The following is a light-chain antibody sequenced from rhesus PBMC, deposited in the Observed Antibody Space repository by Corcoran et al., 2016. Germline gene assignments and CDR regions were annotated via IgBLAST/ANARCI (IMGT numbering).Light chain of an antibody. J-gene: IGKJ4*01. CDR3: QQGYSTPPT. CDR2: ATS. CDR1: QGISNS. Sequence: DIQMSQSPSSLSASVGDKVTITCRASQGISNSLAWYQQKPGKAPKFLIYATSSLESGVPSRFSVSRSGTDFTLTISSLQPEDFATDYCQQGYSTPPTFGGGTKVELK. V-gene: IGKV1-33*02.